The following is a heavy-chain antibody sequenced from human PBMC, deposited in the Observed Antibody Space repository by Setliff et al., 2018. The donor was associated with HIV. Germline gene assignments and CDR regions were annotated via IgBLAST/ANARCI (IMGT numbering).Heavy chain of an antibody. V-gene: IGHV4-39*01. CDR2: IYYSGDT. CDR1: GGSVSSSSSY. J-gene: IGHJ3*02. Sequence: SETLSLTCTVSGGSVSSSSSYWGWIRQPPGKGLEWIGNIYYSGDTFYNASLRSRLTLSVDTSKNQFSLKLNSVTASDTAMYYCTRHRGPPWDAFDIWGQGTMVTVSS. CDR3: TRHRGPPWDAFDI.